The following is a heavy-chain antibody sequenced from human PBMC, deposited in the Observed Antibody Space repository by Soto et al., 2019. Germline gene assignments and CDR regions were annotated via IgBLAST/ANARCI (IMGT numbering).Heavy chain of an antibody. CDR3: ASSDSAVRYYFDY. CDR2: IYYSGST. Sequence: QVQLQESGPGLVKPSQTLSLTCTVSGGSFSSGGYYWSWIRQHPGKGLEWIGYIYYSGSTYYNPSPNSLVTISEDTSKNQFSLKLSSVTAADTAVYYCASSDSAVRYYFDYWGQGTLVTVSS. J-gene: IGHJ4*02. D-gene: IGHD3-16*02. CDR1: GGSFSSGGYY. V-gene: IGHV4-31*01.